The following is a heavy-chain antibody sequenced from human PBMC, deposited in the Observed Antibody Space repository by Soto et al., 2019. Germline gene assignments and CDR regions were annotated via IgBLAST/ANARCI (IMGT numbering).Heavy chain of an antibody. V-gene: IGHV3-64D*06. D-gene: IGHD3-10*01. CDR3: VKVWDTTVRGGSLIRPAGYYGMDV. Sequence: GGSLRLSCSASGFTFSSYAMHWVRQAPGKGLEYVSAISSNGGSTYYADSVKGRFTISRDNSKNTLYLQMSSLRAEDTAVYYCVKVWDTTVRGGSLIRPAGYYGMDVWGQGTTVTVS. CDR2: ISSNGGST. J-gene: IGHJ6*02. CDR1: GFTFSSYA.